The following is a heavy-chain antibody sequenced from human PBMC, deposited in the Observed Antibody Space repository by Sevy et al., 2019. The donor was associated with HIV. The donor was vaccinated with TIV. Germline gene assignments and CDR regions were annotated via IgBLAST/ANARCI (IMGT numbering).Heavy chain of an antibody. CDR3: ARSSSRRGVGGMDV. Sequence: GGSLRLSCAASGFTFSSYAMHWVRQAPGKGLEWVAVISYDGSNKYYADSVEGRFTISRDNSKNTLYLQMNSLRAEDTAVYYCARSSSRRGVGGMDVWGQGTTVTVSS. J-gene: IGHJ6*02. CDR1: GFTFSSYA. CDR2: ISYDGSNK. D-gene: IGHD3-10*01. V-gene: IGHV3-30*04.